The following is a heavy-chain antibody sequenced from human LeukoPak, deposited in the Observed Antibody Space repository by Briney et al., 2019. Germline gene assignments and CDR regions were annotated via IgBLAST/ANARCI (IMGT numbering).Heavy chain of an antibody. CDR3: ARVFGQQLGAFDI. V-gene: IGHV4-34*01. D-gene: IGHD6-13*01. Sequence: SETLSLTCAVYGGSISGHYWSWIRQPLGKGLEWIEEINESGSTNHNPSLKSRVTTSVDTSKDQFSLKLNSVTAADTAIYYCARVFGQQLGAFDIWGQGTMVTVSS. CDR2: INESGST. CDR1: GGSISGHY. J-gene: IGHJ3*02.